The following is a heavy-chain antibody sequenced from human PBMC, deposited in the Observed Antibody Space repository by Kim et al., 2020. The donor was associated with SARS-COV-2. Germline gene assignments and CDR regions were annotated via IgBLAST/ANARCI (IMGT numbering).Heavy chain of an antibody. CDR1: GFTFSDYY. D-gene: IGHD3-3*01. J-gene: IGHJ4*02. V-gene: IGHV3-11*06. Sequence: GGSLRLSCAASGFTFSDYYMSWIRQAPGKGLEWVSYISSSSSYTNYAYSVKGRFTISRDNAKNSLYLQMNSLRAEDTAVYYCARTRTPRYRFWSGYEYFDYWGQGTLVTVSS. CDR3: ARTRTPRYRFWSGYEYFDY. CDR2: ISSSSSYT.